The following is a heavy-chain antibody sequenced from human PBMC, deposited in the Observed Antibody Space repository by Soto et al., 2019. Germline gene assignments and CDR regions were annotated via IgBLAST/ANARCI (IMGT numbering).Heavy chain of an antibody. CDR2: IKEDGSEI. J-gene: IGHJ4*02. CDR1: GFTFSRYW. V-gene: IGHV3-7*01. CDR3: ASSRL. Sequence: EVQMVESGGGLVQPGGTLRLSCAASGFTFSRYWMYWVRQAPGKGLEWVANIKEDGSEINYVDSVKGRFTISRDNAKNSLYLQMNRLRVEDTAVYYCASSRLRGQGTLVTVS.